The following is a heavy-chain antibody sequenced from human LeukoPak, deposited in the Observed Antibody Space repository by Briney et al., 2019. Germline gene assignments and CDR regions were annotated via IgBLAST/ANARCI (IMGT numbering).Heavy chain of an antibody. CDR3: ATYSSNNAREFQY. Sequence: GGSLRLSCEASGFTFSNYWMTWVRQPPGKGLEWVANIKTDGIEKYYADSVKGRFTISRDNAQNSLFLQINSLRAEDTAFYYCATYSSNNAREFQYWGQGTLVTVSS. D-gene: IGHD2-2*01. CDR2: IKTDGIEK. V-gene: IGHV3-7*01. J-gene: IGHJ1*01. CDR1: GFTFSNYW.